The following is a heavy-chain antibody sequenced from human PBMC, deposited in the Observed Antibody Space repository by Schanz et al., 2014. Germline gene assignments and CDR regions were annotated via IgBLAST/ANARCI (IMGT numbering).Heavy chain of an antibody. CDR2: IGTSGGT. D-gene: IGHD1-1*01. V-gene: IGHV3-23*01. CDR1: GFTFSSYA. J-gene: IGHJ4*02. Sequence: DVHLLESGGGLVQPGGSLRLSCAASGFTFSSYAMTWVRQAPGMGLEWVSTIGTSGGTNYAESVKGRFTISRDNSKNTLYLQMNSLRAEDTAVYFCAKIERNEDWGQGTLVTVSS. CDR3: AKIERNED.